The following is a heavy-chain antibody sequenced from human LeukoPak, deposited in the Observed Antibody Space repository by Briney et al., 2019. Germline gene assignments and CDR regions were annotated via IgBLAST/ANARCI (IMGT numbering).Heavy chain of an antibody. CDR3: ARDPRLSWYFDL. V-gene: IGHV4-59*01. CDR1: GVSISGYY. Sequence: SETLSLTCTVSGVSISGYYWSWVRQPPGEGLEWIGYIYYSGSTNYNPSLKSRVTISVDTSKNQFSLKLSSVTAADTAVYYCARDPRLSWYFDLWGRGTLVTVSS. CDR2: IYYSGST. J-gene: IGHJ2*01. D-gene: IGHD5-12*01.